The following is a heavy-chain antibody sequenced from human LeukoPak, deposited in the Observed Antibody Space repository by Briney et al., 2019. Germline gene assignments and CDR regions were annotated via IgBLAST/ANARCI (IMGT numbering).Heavy chain of an antibody. Sequence: ASVKVSCKASGYTFTGYYMHWVRQAPGQGLEWMGWINPNSGGTNYAQKFQGRVTMTRDTSISTAYMELSRLRSDDTAVYYCARAYSGYDYFDYWGQGTLVTVSS. J-gene: IGHJ4*02. CDR1: GYTFTGYY. CDR2: INPNSGGT. D-gene: IGHD5-12*01. CDR3: ARAYSGYDYFDY. V-gene: IGHV1-2*02.